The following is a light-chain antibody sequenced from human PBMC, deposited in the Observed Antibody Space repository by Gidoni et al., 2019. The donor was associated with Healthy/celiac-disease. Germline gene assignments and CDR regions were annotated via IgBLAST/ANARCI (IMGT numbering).Light chain of an antibody. CDR2: DAS. Sequence: IQMTQPPSSLSASVGDRVTITCQASQDISNYLNWYQQKPGKAPKLLIYDASNLETGVPSRFSGSGSGTDFTFTISSLQPEYIATYYCQQYDNLPVTFGGGTKVEIK. J-gene: IGKJ4*01. CDR1: QDISNY. V-gene: IGKV1-33*01. CDR3: QQYDNLPVT.